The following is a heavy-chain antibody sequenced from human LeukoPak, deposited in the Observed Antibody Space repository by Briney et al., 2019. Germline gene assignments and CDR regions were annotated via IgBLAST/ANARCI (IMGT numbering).Heavy chain of an antibody. Sequence: SETLSLTCTVSGGSISSSSYYWGWIRQPPGKGLEWSGSIYYSGSTYYNPSLKSRVTISVDTSKNQFSLKLSSVTAADTAVYYCARIVGYYDSSGYYYYYYYMDVWGKGTTVTVSS. J-gene: IGHJ6*03. CDR2: IYYSGST. V-gene: IGHV4-39*07. D-gene: IGHD3-22*01. CDR1: GGSISSSSYY. CDR3: ARIVGYYDSSGYYYYYYYMDV.